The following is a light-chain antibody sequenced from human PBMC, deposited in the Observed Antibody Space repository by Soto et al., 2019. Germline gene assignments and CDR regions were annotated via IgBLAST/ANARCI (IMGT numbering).Light chain of an antibody. V-gene: IGKV3-20*01. J-gene: IGKJ1*01. Sequence: EIVLTQSPDILSLSPGEKATLSCRASQNVASNHLAWYHQKPGQAPRLLIYDASTRATGIPDRFSGSGSGTDFTLIISSLEPEDFAVYYCQQYGTTWTFGQGTRVEIK. CDR1: QNVASNH. CDR3: QQYGTTWT. CDR2: DAS.